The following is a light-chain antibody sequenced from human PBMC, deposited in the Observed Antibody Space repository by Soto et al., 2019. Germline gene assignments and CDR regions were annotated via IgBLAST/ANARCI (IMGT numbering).Light chain of an antibody. CDR3: MQATHWPYT. CDR2: KVS. V-gene: IGKV2-30*01. J-gene: IGKJ2*01. CDR1: QGLGDSY. Sequence: DIVMTQSRLSLPVTLGQPASISCRSSQGLGDSYLNWFHQRPGQSPRRLIYKVSDRDSGVPDRFSGSESGTDFTLKISRVEAEDVGLYFCMQATHWPYTFGQGTKLEI.